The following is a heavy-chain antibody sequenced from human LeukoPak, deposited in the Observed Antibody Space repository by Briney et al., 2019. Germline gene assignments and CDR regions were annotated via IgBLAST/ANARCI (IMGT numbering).Heavy chain of an antibody. CDR1: GYSLTRYY. CDR2: MNPSGTST. CDR3: ARALCYYDSRSYGDFDY. J-gene: IGHJ4*02. Sequence: EASVKVSCKASGYSLTRYYMHWVRQAPGQGLEWMGIMNPSGTSTNYAQKFQGRVIMTGDTSTSTVYMELRSLRSDDTAVYYCARALCYYDSRSYGDFDYWGQGTLVTVSS. V-gene: IGHV1-46*01. D-gene: IGHD3-22*01.